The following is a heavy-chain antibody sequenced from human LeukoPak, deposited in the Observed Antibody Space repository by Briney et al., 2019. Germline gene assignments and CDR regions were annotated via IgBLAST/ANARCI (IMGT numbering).Heavy chain of an antibody. D-gene: IGHD1-26*01. V-gene: IGHV3-30-3*01. CDR1: GFTFSSYT. J-gene: IGHJ4*02. CDR3: AMGFLVGANQFDY. Sequence: GGPLRLSCAASGFTFSSYTVHLVRQDPAKGLEGVTVISYDGSNKYYADSVKGRFTISRDNSKNTLALQMNSLRAEDTAVYYCAMGFLVGANQFDYWGQGTLVTVSS. CDR2: ISYDGSNK.